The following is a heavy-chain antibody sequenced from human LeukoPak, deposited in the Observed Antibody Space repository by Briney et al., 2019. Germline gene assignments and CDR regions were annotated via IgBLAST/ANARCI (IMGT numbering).Heavy chain of an antibody. CDR3: AKCSGGTCYSSLDY. CDR1: GFTFSSYA. Sequence: GGSLRLSCAASGFTFSSYAMSWVRQAPGKGLEWVSAISGSGGSTYYADSVKGRFTISRDNSKNTLYLQMNSLRAGDTAVYYCAKCSGGTCYSSLDYWGQGTLVTVSS. CDR2: ISGSGGST. V-gene: IGHV3-23*01. J-gene: IGHJ4*02. D-gene: IGHD2-15*01.